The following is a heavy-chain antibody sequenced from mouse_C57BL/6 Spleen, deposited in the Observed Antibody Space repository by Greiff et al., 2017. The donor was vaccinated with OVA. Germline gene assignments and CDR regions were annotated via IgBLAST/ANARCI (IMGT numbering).Heavy chain of an antibody. V-gene: IGHV1-7*01. Sequence: QVQLQQSGAELAKPGASVKLSCKASGYTFTSYWMHWVKQRPGQGLEWIGYINPSSGYTKYNQKFKDKATLTADKSSSTAYMQLSSLTYEDSAVYYCARYGNYYGSSYVEDAMDYWGQGTSVTVSS. D-gene: IGHD1-1*01. CDR2: INPSSGYT. J-gene: IGHJ4*01. CDR3: ARYGNYYGSSYVEDAMDY. CDR1: GYTFTSYW.